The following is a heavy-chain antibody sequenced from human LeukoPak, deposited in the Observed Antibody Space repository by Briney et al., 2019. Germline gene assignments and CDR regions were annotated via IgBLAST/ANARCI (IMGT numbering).Heavy chain of an antibody. D-gene: IGHD2-21*01. CDR3: ATSVKGGFTITRDNSKNTLYLQMTSQRAEDTAVYYCAKDQQYYYGSGSYDNVRAGTIDY. V-gene: IGHV4-59*01. CDR1: GCSISSYY. CDR2: IYYSGST. J-gene: IGHJ4*02. Sequence: SETLSLTCTVSGCSISSYYWRWIRQPPGKGLEWIGYIYYSGSTNYNPSLKSRLTISVDTSKNQLSLQLSSVTAADTAVYYCATSVKGGFTITRDNSKNTLYLQMTSQRAEDTAVYYCAKDQQYYYGSGSYDNVRAGTIDYWGQGTLVTVSS.